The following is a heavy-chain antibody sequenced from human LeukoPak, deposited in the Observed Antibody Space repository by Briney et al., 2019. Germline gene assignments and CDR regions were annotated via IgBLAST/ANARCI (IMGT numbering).Heavy chain of an antibody. CDR3: ARDRGTYYDSSGYQLPSYRYFQH. V-gene: IGHV3-21*01. CDR2: ISSSSSYI. D-gene: IGHD3-22*01. J-gene: IGHJ1*01. CDR1: GLTFSSYS. Sequence: PGGSLRLSCAASGLTFSSYSMNWVRQAPGKGLEWVSSISSSSSYIYYADSVKGRFTISRDNAKNSLYLQMNSLRAEDTAVYYCARDRGTYYDSSGYQLPSYRYFQHWGQGTLVTVSS.